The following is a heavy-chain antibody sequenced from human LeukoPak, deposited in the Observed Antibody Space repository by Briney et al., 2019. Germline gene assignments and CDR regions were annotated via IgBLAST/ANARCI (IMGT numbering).Heavy chain of an antibody. J-gene: IGHJ3*02. D-gene: IGHD6-13*01. CDR2: IRYDGSNK. Sequence: GGSLRLSCAASGSTFSSYGMHWVRQAPGKGLEWVAFIRYDGSNKYYADSVKGRFTISRDNSKNTLYLQMNSLRAEDTAVYYCAKDQYSSSWYRRVNDAFDIWGQGTMVTVSS. CDR3: AKDQYSSSWYRRVNDAFDI. CDR1: GSTFSSYG. V-gene: IGHV3-30*02.